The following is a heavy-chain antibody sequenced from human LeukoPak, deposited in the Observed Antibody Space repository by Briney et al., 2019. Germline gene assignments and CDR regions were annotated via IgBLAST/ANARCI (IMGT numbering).Heavy chain of an antibody. CDR1: GYTFTSYD. CDR2: MNPNSGNT. CDR3: ARAYSSSWYGHYYYGMDV. V-gene: IGHV1-8*01. J-gene: IGHJ6*02. D-gene: IGHD6-13*01. Sequence: ASVKVSCKASGYTFTSYDINWVRQATGQGLEWMGWMNPNSGNTGYAQKFQGRVTMTRNTSISTAYMELSSLRSEDTAVYYCARAYSSSWYGHYYYGMDVWGQGTTVTVSS.